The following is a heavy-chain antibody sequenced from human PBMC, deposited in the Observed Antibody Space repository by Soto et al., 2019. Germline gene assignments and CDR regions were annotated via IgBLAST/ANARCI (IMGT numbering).Heavy chain of an antibody. CDR1: GFTFSNHA. CDR2: IHVTRSSI. Sequence: EVQLVESGGGLVQPGGSLRLSCAASGFTFSNHALNWVRQAPGKGLEWVAYIHVTRSSIFYADSVKGRFTISRDNAENSLFLQMNSLRGEETAVYYCARDARNADYDYWGQGTLVTVSS. V-gene: IGHV3-48*01. D-gene: IGHD1-1*01. J-gene: IGHJ4*02. CDR3: ARDARNADYDY.